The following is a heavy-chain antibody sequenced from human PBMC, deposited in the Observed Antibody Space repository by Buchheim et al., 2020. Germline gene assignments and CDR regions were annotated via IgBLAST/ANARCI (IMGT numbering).Heavy chain of an antibody. V-gene: IGHV3-33*08. Sequence: QVQLVESGGGVVQPGRSLRLSCAASGFTFSSYGMHWVRQAPGKGLEWVSGISANGVKTDYADSVKGRFTIFRDISTSALYLQMHSLRAEDTAVYYCAFGPHDSSFYPDYWGQGTL. D-gene: IGHD2/OR15-2a*01. CDR1: GFTFSSYG. J-gene: IGHJ4*02. CDR2: ISANGVKT. CDR3: AFGPHDSSFYPDY.